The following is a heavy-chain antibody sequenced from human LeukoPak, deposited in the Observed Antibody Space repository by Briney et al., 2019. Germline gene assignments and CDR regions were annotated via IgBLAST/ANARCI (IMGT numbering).Heavy chain of an antibody. CDR3: ARGLYDSSGYFLYFDY. CDR1: GGSFSGYY. V-gene: IGHV4-34*01. D-gene: IGHD3-22*01. CDR2: INHSGGT. J-gene: IGHJ4*02. Sequence: SETLSLTCAVYGGSFSGYYWSWIRQPPGKGLEWIGEINHSGGTNYNPSLKSRVTISVDTSKNQFSLKLSSVTAADTAVYYCARGLYDSSGYFLYFDYWGQGTLVTVSS.